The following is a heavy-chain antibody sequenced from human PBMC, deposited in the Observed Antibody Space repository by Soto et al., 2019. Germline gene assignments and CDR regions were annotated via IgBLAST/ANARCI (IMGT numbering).Heavy chain of an antibody. CDR3: AKDGDSGTWNWFDP. CDR1: GFAFDSFA. Sequence: EVQLVESGGGLVEPGGSLRLSCAASGFAFDSFAMHWLRQVPGKGLEWVSGITANSAYVAYADSVKGRFTISRDNAKNSLYLQMNSLSPEDTAFYFCAKDGDSGTWNWFDPWGQGTLVTVSS. CDR2: ITANSAYV. D-gene: IGHD2-15*01. V-gene: IGHV3-9*01. J-gene: IGHJ5*02.